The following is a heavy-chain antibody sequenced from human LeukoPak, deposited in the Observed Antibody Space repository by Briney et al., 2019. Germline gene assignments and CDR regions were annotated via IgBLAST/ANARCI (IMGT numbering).Heavy chain of an antibody. V-gene: IGHV1-2*03. Sequence: LGASVKVSCKASGYTFTDFYIHWVRQAPGHGLEWMGWISPNTGGTNYAQRFQGRVTMTRDTSITTTYLELRGLTSDDAAVYYCARHGYCGNPRCYPDYYYIDVWGKGTKVTVPS. CDR3: ARHGYCGNPRCYPDYYYIDV. D-gene: IGHD2-2*03. J-gene: IGHJ6*03. CDR1: GYTFTDFY. CDR2: ISPNTGGT.